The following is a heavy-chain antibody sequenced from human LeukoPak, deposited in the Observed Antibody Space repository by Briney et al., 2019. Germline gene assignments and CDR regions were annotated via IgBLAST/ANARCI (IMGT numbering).Heavy chain of an antibody. V-gene: IGHV3-7*01. J-gene: IGHJ4*02. CDR2: IKQDGSEK. Sequence: PGGSLRLSCAASGFTFSSYWMSWVRQAPGKGLEWVAIIKQDGSEKYYVDSVKGRFTISRDNAKNSLYLQMNSLRAEDTALYYCVRDCSSTSCYGNYWGQGALLTVSS. D-gene: IGHD2-2*01. CDR1: GFTFSSYW. CDR3: VRDCSSTSCYGNY.